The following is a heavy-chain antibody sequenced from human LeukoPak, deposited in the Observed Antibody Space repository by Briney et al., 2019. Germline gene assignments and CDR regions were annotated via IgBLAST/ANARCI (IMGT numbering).Heavy chain of an antibody. J-gene: IGHJ4*02. D-gene: IGHD2-21*02. V-gene: IGHV4-34*01. CDR2: INHSGST. CDR3: ARYSGIDRGGDCYPDY. CDR1: GGSISGYY. Sequence: SETLSLTCDVYGGSISGYYWRWIRQPPGKGLEWIGEINHSGSTNYNPSLKSRVTISVDTSKNQFSLKLSSVTAADTAVYYCARYSGIDRGGDCYPDYWGQGTLVTVSS.